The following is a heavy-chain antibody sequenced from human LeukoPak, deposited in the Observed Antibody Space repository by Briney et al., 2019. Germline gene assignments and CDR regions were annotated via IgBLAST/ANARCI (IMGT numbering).Heavy chain of an antibody. CDR1: GGSFSGHF. J-gene: IGHJ6*03. Sequence: SETLSLTCAVYGGSFSGHFWIWIRQPPGKGLEWIGYIYYSGSTYYNPSLKSRVTISVDTSKNQFSLKLSSVTAADTAVYYCARTYYYYYYMDVWGKGTTVTVSS. V-gene: IGHV4-30-4*08. CDR2: IYYSGST. CDR3: ARTYYYYYYMDV.